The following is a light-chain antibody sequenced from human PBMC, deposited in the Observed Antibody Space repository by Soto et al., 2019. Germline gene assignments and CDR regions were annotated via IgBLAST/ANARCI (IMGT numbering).Light chain of an antibody. Sequence: QSALTQPPSASGSPGQSVTISCTGTSSDVGAYKYVSWYQQYPGKAPKLMIYEVSKRPSGVPDRFSGSKSGNTASLTVSGLQAEDEADYYCPSYVGNDLWVFGGGTKVTVL. CDR2: EVS. CDR1: SSDVGAYKY. V-gene: IGLV2-8*01. J-gene: IGLJ3*02. CDR3: PSYVGNDLWV.